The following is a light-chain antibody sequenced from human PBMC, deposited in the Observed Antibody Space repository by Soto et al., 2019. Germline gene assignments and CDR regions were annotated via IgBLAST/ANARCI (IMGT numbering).Light chain of an antibody. CDR1: QDISNY. V-gene: IGKV1-33*01. CDR2: DAS. Sequence: DSQMTQSPSSLSASVGDRVTITCQASQDISNYLNWYQQKPGTATKLLMYDASNLETGVPSRFSGAGSGTDFTFNISSMKPEDIATYYCQQYANLPFTFGQGNKLEIK. CDR3: QQYANLPFT. J-gene: IGKJ2*01.